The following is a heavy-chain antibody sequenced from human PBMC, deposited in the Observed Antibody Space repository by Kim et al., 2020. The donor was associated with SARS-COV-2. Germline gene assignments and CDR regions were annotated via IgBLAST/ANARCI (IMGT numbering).Heavy chain of an antibody. J-gene: IGHJ4*02. D-gene: IGHD3-22*01. Sequence: QNFQGRVTITADKSTSTAYMELSSLRSEDTAVYFCARAQYYYDSSGYYFDYWGQGTLVTVSS. CDR3: ARAQYYYDSSGYYFDY. V-gene: IGHV1-69*04.